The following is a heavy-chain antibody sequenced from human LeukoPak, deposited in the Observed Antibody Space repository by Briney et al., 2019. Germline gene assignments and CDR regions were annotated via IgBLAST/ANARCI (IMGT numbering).Heavy chain of an antibody. Sequence: GGSPRLSCVVSGFTFTNYAMSWVRQAPGQGLEWVSGISVTGGNTYYADSVKGRFTISRDNSKNTLYLHMNSLRAEDTAVYYCAKVRSLLWFGELLWDFWGQGTLVTVSS. CDR2: ISVTGGNT. D-gene: IGHD3-10*01. CDR3: AKVRSLLWFGELLWDF. J-gene: IGHJ4*02. V-gene: IGHV3-23*01. CDR1: GFTFTNYA.